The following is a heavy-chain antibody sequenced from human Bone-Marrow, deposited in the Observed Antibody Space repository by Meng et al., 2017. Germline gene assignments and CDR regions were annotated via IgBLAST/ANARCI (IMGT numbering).Heavy chain of an antibody. CDR2: INPDTGDT. CDR1: GSTFTAYY. V-gene: IGHV1-2*06. Sequence: GQLVRSGAEVRKPGASVKFSCKPSGSTFTAYYIHWVRQAPGQGLEWMGHINPDTGDTLYAQKFQGRVSMTGDTSISTAYVELSGLRSDDAAVYYCARDENISLGKLFGDYWGQGTLVTVSS. J-gene: IGHJ4*02. CDR3: ARDENISLGKLFGDY. D-gene: IGHD2-21*01.